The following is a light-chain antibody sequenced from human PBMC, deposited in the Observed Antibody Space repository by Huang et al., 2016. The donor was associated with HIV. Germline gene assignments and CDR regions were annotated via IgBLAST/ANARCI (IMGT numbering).Light chain of an antibody. CDR3: QQSYSTPMYT. CDR1: QSSSSY. J-gene: IGKJ2*01. V-gene: IGKV1-39*01. CDR2: AAA. Sequence: DIQMTQSPSFLSASVGDRVTITCRASQSSSSYLHWYQQKPGKAPTLLIYAAASLQSWVPSRFSGSGSGTDFTLTISSLQPEDVATYYCQQSYSTPMYTFGQGTKLEIK.